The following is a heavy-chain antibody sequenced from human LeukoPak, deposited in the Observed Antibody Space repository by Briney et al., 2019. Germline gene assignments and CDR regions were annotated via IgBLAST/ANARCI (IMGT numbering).Heavy chain of an antibody. J-gene: IGHJ4*02. V-gene: IGHV4-38-2*02. D-gene: IGHD4-17*01. CDR1: GYSISSGYY. CDR2: IYHSGST. Sequence: PSETLSLTCTVSGYSISSGYYWGWIRQPPGKGLEWIGSIYHSGSTYYNPSLKSRVTISVDTSKNQFSLKLSSVTAADTAVYYCARYGTDPDYWGQGTLVTVSS. CDR3: ARYGTDPDY.